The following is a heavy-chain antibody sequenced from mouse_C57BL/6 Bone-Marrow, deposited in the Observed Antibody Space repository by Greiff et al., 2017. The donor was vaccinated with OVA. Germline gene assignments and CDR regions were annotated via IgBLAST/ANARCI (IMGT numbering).Heavy chain of an antibody. CDR1: GSNIKDDY. CDR3: ATYGYGNYEGDY. Sequence: VQLKEPGAELVRLGASVKLSCTALGSNIKDDYMPWGKQRLEQGLEWIGWIDPENGVTAYVSKFQDKATITADTSSNTASMQLSRLTTGDTAVYYCATYGYGNYEGDYWGQGTSVTVSS. V-gene: IGHV14-4*01. CDR2: IDPENGVT. D-gene: IGHD2-1*01. J-gene: IGHJ4*01.